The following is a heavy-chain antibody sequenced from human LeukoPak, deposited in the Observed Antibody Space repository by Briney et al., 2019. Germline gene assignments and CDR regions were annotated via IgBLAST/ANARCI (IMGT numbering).Heavy chain of an antibody. V-gene: IGHV3-9*01. J-gene: IGHJ4*02. CDR2: ISWNSGSI. CDR3: ASLYSGSYSSDH. CDR1: GFTFDDYA. Sequence: GRSLRLSCAASGFTFDDYAMHWVRQAPGKGLEWVSGISWNSGSIGYADSVKGRFTISRDNAKNSLYLQMNSLRTEDTALYDCASLYSGSYSSDHWGQGTLVTVSS. D-gene: IGHD1-26*01.